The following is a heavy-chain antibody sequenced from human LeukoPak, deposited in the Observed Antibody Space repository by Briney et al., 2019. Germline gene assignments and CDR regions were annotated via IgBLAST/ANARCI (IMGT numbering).Heavy chain of an antibody. V-gene: IGHV3-23*01. CDR1: GFTFSSYA. D-gene: IGHD3-9*01. CDR2: ISGSGGST. CDR3: ARGRHYDILTGYYNVGNY. J-gene: IGHJ4*02. Sequence: GGSLRLSCAASGFTFSSYAMSWVREAPGKGLEWVSGISGSGGSTYYADSVKGRFTISRDNSKNTLYLQMNSLRAEDTAVYYCARGRHYDILTGYYNVGNYWGQGTLVTVSS.